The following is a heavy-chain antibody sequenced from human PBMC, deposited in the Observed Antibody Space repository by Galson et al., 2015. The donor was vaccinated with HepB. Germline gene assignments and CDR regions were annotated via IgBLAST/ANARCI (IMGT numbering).Heavy chain of an antibody. V-gene: IGHV1-3*01. CDR3: ARDMDVVVVVALGDGPLDY. D-gene: IGHD2-15*01. CDR2: INAGNGNT. J-gene: IGHJ4*02. CDR1: GYTFTSYA. Sequence: SVKVSCKASGYTFTSYAMHWVRQAPGQRLEWMGWINAGNGNTKYSQKFQGRVTITRDTSASTAYMELSSLRSEDTAVYYCARDMDVVVVVALGDGPLDYWGQGTLVTVSS.